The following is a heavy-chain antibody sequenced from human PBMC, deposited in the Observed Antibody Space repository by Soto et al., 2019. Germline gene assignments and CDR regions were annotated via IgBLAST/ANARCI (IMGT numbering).Heavy chain of an antibody. CDR1: GFTVSSNY. Sequence: GGSLRLSCAASGFTVSSNYMSWVRQAPGKGLEWVSVIYSGGSTYYADSVKGRFTISRDNSKNTLYLQMNSLRAEDTAVYYCARDDSSGYQHFDYWGQGTLVTVSS. D-gene: IGHD3-22*01. CDR3: ARDDSSGYQHFDY. J-gene: IGHJ4*02. CDR2: IYSGGST. V-gene: IGHV3-66*01.